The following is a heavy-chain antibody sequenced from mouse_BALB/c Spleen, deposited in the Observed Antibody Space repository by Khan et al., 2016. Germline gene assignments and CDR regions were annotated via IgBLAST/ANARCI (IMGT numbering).Heavy chain of an antibody. D-gene: IGHD1-1*01. CDR1: GFTFSSYG. J-gene: IGHJ4*01. CDR3: AREIYYGSSYNYAMDY. CDR2: ISSGGVYT. Sequence: EVELVESGGDLVKPGGSLKLSCAAAGFTFSSYGMSWVRQTPDKRLEWVATISSGGVYTYYPDSVKGRFTISRDNAKNTLYLQMSSLKSEDTAMYYCAREIYYGSSYNYAMDYWGQGTSVTVSS. V-gene: IGHV5-6*01.